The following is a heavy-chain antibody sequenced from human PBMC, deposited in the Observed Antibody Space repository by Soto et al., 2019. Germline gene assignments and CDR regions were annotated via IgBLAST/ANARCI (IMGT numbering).Heavy chain of an antibody. V-gene: IGHV1-69*01. D-gene: IGHD6-19*01. Sequence: QVQLVQSGAEVKKPGSSVKVSCKASGGTFSSYAISWVRQAPGQGLEWMGGIIPIFGTANYAQKFQGRVTITADASTSTAYMELSSLRSDDTAVYYWAREELAVAYDYNWLDPWGQGTLVTVSS. CDR1: GGTFSSYA. CDR3: AREELAVAYDYNWLDP. CDR2: IIPIFGTA. J-gene: IGHJ5*02.